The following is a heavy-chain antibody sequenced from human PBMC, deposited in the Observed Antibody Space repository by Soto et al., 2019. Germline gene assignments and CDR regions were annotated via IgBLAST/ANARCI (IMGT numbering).Heavy chain of an antibody. CDR1: GFTFSNYA. Sequence: EAQLLESAGCLVQPGGSLRLSCAASGFTFSNYAVTWVRQAPGKGLEWVSTISGSGGSTYYADSVKGRFTISRDNSKNTLYRQMNSLRAEDTAVYYCAKDQGSSWYEIDYWGQGTLVTVSS. V-gene: IGHV3-23*01. CDR3: AKDQGSSWYEIDY. D-gene: IGHD6-13*01. J-gene: IGHJ4*02. CDR2: ISGSGGST.